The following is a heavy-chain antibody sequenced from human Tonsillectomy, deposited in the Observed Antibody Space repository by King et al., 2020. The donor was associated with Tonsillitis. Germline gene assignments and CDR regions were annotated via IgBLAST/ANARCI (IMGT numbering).Heavy chain of an antibody. V-gene: IGHV3-7*01. CDR2: IKQDGSEK. D-gene: IGHD2-2*01. CDR1: GFTFSSYW. Sequence: VQLVESGGGLVQPGGSLRLSCAASGFTFSSYWMSWVRQAPGKGLEWVANIKQDGSEKYYVDSVKGRFTISRDNAKNSLYLQMNSLRAEDTAVYYCASRRCSSTSCYLDYYYGMDVWGQGTTVTVSS. CDR3: ASRRCSSTSCYLDYYYGMDV. J-gene: IGHJ6*02.